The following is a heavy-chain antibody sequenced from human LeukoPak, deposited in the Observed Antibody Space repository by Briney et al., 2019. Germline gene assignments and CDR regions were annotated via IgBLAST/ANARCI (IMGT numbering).Heavy chain of an antibody. Sequence: GGSLRLSCATSGFTFSDHYMTWIRQAPGKGLETVSYIYNGGDTIYYADSVRGRFTISRDNAESSLYLQMNSLRAEDTAVYYCAKDPTYGDYYFDYWGQGTLVTVSS. CDR1: GFTFSDHY. V-gene: IGHV3-11*04. J-gene: IGHJ4*02. CDR3: AKDPTYGDYYFDY. D-gene: IGHD4-17*01. CDR2: IYNGGDTI.